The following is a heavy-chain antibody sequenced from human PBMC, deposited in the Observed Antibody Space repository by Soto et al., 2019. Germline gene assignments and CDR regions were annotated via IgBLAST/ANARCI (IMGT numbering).Heavy chain of an antibody. CDR3: ARDPRYFDWLEVYYYGMDV. V-gene: IGHV3-33*01. D-gene: IGHD3-9*01. CDR1: GFTFSSYG. CDR2: IWYDGSNK. J-gene: IGHJ6*02. Sequence: GGSLRLSCAASGFTFSSYGMHWVRQAPGKGLEWVAVIWYDGSNKYYADSVKGRFTISRDNSKNTLYLQMNSLRAEDTAVYYCARDPRYFDWLEVYYYGMDVWGQGTTVTVSS.